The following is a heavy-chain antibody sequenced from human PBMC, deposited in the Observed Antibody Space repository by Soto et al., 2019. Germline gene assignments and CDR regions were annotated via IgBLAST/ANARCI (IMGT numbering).Heavy chain of an antibody. CDR1: GGSINSGGYY. CDR3: ARARTFYSDSSGFWYFDP. CDR2: MYYSGNA. Sequence: QVQLQESGPGLVKPSQTLSLTCTVSGGSINSGGYYWSWIRQHPGKGLEWIGNMYYSGNAYYNPSLKSRITISVDTSKNQLSLKLRSVTVADTAVYYCARARTFYSDSSGFWYFDPWGRGTLVTVSS. V-gene: IGHV4-31*03. J-gene: IGHJ2*01. D-gene: IGHD3-22*01.